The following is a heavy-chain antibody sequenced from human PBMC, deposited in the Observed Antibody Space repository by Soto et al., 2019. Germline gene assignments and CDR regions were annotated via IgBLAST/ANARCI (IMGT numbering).Heavy chain of an antibody. CDR1: GGSISSGDYY. CDR2: IYYSGST. V-gene: IGHV4-30-4*02. J-gene: IGHJ4*02. Sequence: SDTLSLTCTVSGGSISSGDYYWSWIRQPPGKGLEWIGYIYYSGSTYYNPSLKSRVTISVDTSKNQFSLKLSSVTAADTAVYYCARDHAYSAYWAFDYWGQGALVTVSS. D-gene: IGHD3-16*01. CDR3: ARDHAYSAYWAFDY.